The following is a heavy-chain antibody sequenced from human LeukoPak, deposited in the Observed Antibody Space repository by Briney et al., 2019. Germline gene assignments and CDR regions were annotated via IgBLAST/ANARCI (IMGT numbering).Heavy chain of an antibody. D-gene: IGHD1/OR15-1a*01. CDR3: AREGYNWNNFDY. J-gene: IGHJ4*02. CDR2: IYYSGST. V-gene: IGHV4-31*03. CDR1: GGSISSGGYY. Sequence: PSETLSLTCTVSGGSISSGGYYWSWIRQHPGKGLEWIGHIYYSGSTYYNPSLKSRVTISVDTSKNQFSLKLSSVTAADTAVYYCAREGYNWNNFDYWGQGTLVTVSS.